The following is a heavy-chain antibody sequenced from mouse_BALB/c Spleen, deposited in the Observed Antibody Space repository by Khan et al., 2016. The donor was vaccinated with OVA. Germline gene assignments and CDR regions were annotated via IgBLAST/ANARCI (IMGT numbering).Heavy chain of an antibody. CDR2: TNPTNGRT. J-gene: IGHJ2*01. V-gene: IGHV1S81*02. CDR3: ARIKKIVATYFDY. D-gene: IGHD1-1*01. Sequence: QVQLQQPGAELVKAGASVKMSCKASGYTFTSYWMHWVKQRLGQGLEWFAETNPTNGRTYYNEKFKSKATPHVDKSSSTAYMLLSGPTFEDSAVYYCARIKKIVATYFDYWGQGTTLTVSS. CDR1: GYTFTSYW.